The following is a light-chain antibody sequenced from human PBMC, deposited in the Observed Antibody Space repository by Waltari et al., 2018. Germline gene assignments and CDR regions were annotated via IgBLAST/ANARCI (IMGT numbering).Light chain of an antibody. V-gene: IGKV3-15*01. Sequence: EIVLTQSPATLSVSPGEGATLSCRASPSVANRLAWYKPKPGQSPRLLIYGVSTRATGIPARFSGSGAGTDFTLTISSLQSEDFAVDSCQQYNDWPLTFGGGTKVEI. CDR2: GVS. J-gene: IGKJ4*01. CDR1: PSVANR. CDR3: QQYNDWPLT.